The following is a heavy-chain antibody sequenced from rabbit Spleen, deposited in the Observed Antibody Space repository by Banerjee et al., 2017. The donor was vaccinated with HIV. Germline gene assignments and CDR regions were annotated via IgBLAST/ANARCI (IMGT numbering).Heavy chain of an antibody. D-gene: IGHD4-1*01. CDR3: ARETSGGWGVVLYYFRL. Sequence: QSLEESGGDLVKPGASLTLTCTASGFSFSSRYYMCWVRQAPGKGLEWIACINTGSSGSTNYASWAKGRFTISKTSSTMVTLQMTSLTAADTATYFCARETSGGWGVVLYYFRLWGPGTLVTVS. CDR1: GFSFSSRYY. J-gene: IGHJ4*01. CDR2: INTGSSGST. V-gene: IGHV1S40*01.